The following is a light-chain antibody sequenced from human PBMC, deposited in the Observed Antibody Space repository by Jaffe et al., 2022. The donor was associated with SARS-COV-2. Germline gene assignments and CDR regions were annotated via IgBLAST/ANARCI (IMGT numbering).Light chain of an antibody. CDR1: QSVSSSY. CDR3: QQEHT. J-gene: IGKJ4*01. V-gene: IGKV3-20*01. CDR2: GAS. Sequence: EIVLTQFPGTLSLSPGERVTLSCRASQSVSSSYLAWYQHKPGQAPRLLIYGASSRATGIPDRFSGSGSGTDFTLTISRVEPEDFAVYYCQQEHTFGGGTKVEIK.